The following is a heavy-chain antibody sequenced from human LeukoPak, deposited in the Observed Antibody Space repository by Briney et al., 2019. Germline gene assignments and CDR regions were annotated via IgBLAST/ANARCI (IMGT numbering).Heavy chain of an antibody. CDR2: ISSSSSYI. V-gene: IGHV3-21*01. Sequence: GGSLRISCAASGFTFSSYSMNWVRQAPGKGLEWVSSISSSSSYIYYADSVKGRFTISRDNAKNSLYLQMNSLRAEDTAVYYCARDGITIFGVSPRDYYYYMDVWGKGTTVTVSS. D-gene: IGHD3-3*01. J-gene: IGHJ6*03. CDR1: GFTFSSYS. CDR3: ARDGITIFGVSPRDYYYYMDV.